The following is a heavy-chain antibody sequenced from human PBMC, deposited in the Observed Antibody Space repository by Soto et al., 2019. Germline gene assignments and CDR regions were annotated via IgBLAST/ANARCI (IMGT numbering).Heavy chain of an antibody. D-gene: IGHD4-17*01. CDR3: AIANYGDDDY. CDR2: IKAYSGNT. CDR1: GYTFPTST. V-gene: IGHV1-18*01. J-gene: IGHJ4*02. Sequence: QLQLVQSGAEAKKPGASVKVSCKASGYTFPTSTISWLRQAPGQGLEWMGWIKAYSGNTNYAQKLQGRVTMTTDTSTSTAYMELRGLTTDDTAIYYCAIANYGDDDYWGQGTLVTVSS.